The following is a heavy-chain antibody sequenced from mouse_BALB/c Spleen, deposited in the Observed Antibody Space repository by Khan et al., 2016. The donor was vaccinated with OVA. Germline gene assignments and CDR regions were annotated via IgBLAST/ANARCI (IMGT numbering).Heavy chain of an antibody. CDR2: ISYSGST. Sequence: EVQLQESGPGLVKPSQSQSLTCTVTGYSITSDFAWNWIRQFPGNKLEWMGFISYSGSTTYNPSLKSRISITRDTSKNQFFLQLNSVTTEDTATYCCARGDFDYAWFAYWGQGTLVTVSA. J-gene: IGHJ3*01. CDR1: GYSITSDFA. D-gene: IGHD2-4*01. V-gene: IGHV3-2*02. CDR3: ARGDFDYAWFAY.